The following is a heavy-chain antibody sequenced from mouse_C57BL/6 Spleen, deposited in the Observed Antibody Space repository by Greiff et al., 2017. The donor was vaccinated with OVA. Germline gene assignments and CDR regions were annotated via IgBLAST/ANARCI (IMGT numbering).Heavy chain of an antibody. J-gene: IGHJ4*01. V-gene: IGHV3-6*01. CDR1: GYSITSGYY. Sequence: DVQLQESGPGLVKPSQSLSLTCSVTGYSITSGYYWNWIRQFPGNKLEWMGYISYDGSNNYNPSLKNRISITRDTSKNQFFLKLNSVTTEDTATYYCARKRDAMDYWGQGTSVTVSS. CDR3: ARKRDAMDY. CDR2: ISYDGSN.